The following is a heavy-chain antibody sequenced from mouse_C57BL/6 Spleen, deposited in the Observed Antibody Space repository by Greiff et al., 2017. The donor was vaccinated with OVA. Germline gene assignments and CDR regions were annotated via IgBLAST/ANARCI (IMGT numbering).Heavy chain of an antibody. V-gene: IGHV1-80*01. CDR3: ARSGPYYGSSYFDY. J-gene: IGHJ2*01. CDR1: GYAFSSYW. Sequence: QVQLQQSGAELVKPGASVKISCKASGYAFSSYWMNWVKQRPGKGLEWIGQIYPGDGDTNYNGKFKGKATLTADKSSSTAYMQLSSLTSEDSAVYFCARSGPYYGSSYFDYWGQGTTLTVSS. D-gene: IGHD1-1*01. CDR2: IYPGDGDT.